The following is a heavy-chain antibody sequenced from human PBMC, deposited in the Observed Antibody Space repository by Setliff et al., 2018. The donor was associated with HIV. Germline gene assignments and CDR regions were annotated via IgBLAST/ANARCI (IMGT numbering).Heavy chain of an antibody. Sequence: SETLSLTCTVSGYSISSGYYWGWIRQPPGKGLEWIGSIYYSGRTYYNPSLKSRVTISVDTSKNQFSLKLSSVTAADTAIYFCARGIRMLLDSNRGVYTHDAFDLWGQGTTVTVSS. D-gene: IGHD3-10*01. J-gene: IGHJ3*01. CDR1: GYSISSGYY. CDR3: ARGIRMLLDSNRGVYTHDAFDL. V-gene: IGHV4-38-2*02. CDR2: IYYSGRT.